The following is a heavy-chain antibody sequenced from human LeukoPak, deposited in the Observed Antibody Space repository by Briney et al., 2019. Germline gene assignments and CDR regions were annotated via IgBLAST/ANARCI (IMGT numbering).Heavy chain of an antibody. V-gene: IGHV3-74*01. Sequence: VQPGGSLRLSCAASGFTFSSYWMHWVRQAPGKGLVWVSRINSDGSSTIYADSVKGRFTISRDNSKNTLYLQMNSLRAEDTAVYYCAKEVPGGSRVLGYFDYWGQGTLVTVSS. J-gene: IGHJ4*02. D-gene: IGHD6-13*01. CDR2: INSDGSST. CDR3: AKEVPGGSRVLGYFDY. CDR1: GFTFSSYW.